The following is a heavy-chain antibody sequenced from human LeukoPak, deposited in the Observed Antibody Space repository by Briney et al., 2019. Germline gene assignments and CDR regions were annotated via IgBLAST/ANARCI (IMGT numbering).Heavy chain of an antibody. V-gene: IGHV5-51*01. CDR1: GYSFTSYW. D-gene: IGHD3-22*01. CDR2: IYPGDSDT. J-gene: IGHJ4*02. CDR3: ARSSDSSGYYDYFDY. Sequence: GESLKISCMGSGYSFTSYWIGWVRQRTGKSLEWMAIIYPGDSDTRYRPSFQGQVTISADKSITTAYLQWSSLKASDTAMYYCARSSDSSGYYDYFDYWGQGTLVTVSS.